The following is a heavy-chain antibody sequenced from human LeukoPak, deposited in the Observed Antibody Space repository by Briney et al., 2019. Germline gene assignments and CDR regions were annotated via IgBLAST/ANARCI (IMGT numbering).Heavy chain of an antibody. V-gene: IGHV4-38-2*01. CDR3: ARQISDFWSGYPNFDY. CDR2: IYHSGST. D-gene: IGHD3-3*01. Sequence: SETLSLTCVVSGYSISSGYYWGWIRQPPGKGLEWIGSIYHSGSTYYNPSLKSRVTISVDTSKNQFSLKLSSVTAADTAVYYCARQISDFWSGYPNFDYWGQGTLVTVSS. CDR1: GYSISSGYY. J-gene: IGHJ4*02.